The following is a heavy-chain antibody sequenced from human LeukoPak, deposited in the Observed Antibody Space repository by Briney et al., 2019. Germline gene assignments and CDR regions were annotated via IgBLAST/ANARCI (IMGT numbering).Heavy chain of an antibody. CDR2: IYYSGRST. CDR1: GGSISSYY. D-gene: IGHD3-3*01. J-gene: IGHJ3*02. V-gene: IGHV4-59*01. Sequence: SETLSLTCTVSGGSISSYYWSWIRQPPGKGLEWIGYIYYSGRSTYYNPSLKSRVTISIDTSKNQFSLKLSSVTAADTAVYYCARVNFDYDFWSGYPDAFDIWGQGTMVTVSS. CDR3: ARVNFDYDFWSGYPDAFDI.